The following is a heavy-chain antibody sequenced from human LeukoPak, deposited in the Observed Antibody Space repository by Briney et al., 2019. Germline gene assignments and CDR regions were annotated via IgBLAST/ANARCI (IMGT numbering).Heavy chain of an antibody. D-gene: IGHD5-24*01. CDR1: GFTVSSSY. J-gene: IGHJ3*02. V-gene: IGHV3-66*02. Sequence: GGSLRLSCAASGFTVSSSYMNWVRQAPGKGLEWVSAIYSGGSTYYADSVKGRFTISRDNSKNTLYVQMNSLRAEDTAVYYCASSSRDVDAFDIWGQGTMVTVSS. CDR2: IYSGGST. CDR3: ASSSRDVDAFDI.